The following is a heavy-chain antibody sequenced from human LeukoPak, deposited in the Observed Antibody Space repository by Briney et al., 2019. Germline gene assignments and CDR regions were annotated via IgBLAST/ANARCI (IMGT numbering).Heavy chain of an antibody. CDR2: ISSGGST. CDR3: ATGGPRDATIPELAHFDY. Sequence: PGGSLTLSCAASGFTFNNYAMSWVRQPPGQGLERVSAISSGGSTYYTDSVKGRFTISRDNSKNTLYLQMNSLRAEDTAVYYCATGGPRDATIPELAHFDYWGQGTLVTVSS. CDR1: GFTFNNYA. J-gene: IGHJ4*02. D-gene: IGHD2-2*02. V-gene: IGHV3-23*01.